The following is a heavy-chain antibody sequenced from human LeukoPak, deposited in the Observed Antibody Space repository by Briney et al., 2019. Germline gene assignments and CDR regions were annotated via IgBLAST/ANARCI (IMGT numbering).Heavy chain of an antibody. CDR2: IYSRGST. Sequence: PSETLSLTCTVSGGSISNYYWSWIRPPAGKRLEWLGRIYSRGSTNYNPSLESRVTVSVDTSKNQFSLKLSSVTAADTAVYYCAREHMVRGVIDRWGQGALVTVSS. V-gene: IGHV4-4*07. D-gene: IGHD3-10*01. J-gene: IGHJ4*02. CDR3: AREHMVRGVIDR. CDR1: GGSISNYY.